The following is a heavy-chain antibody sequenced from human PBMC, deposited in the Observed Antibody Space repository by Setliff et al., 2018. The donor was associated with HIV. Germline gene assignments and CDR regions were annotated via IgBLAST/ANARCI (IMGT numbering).Heavy chain of an antibody. CDR1: GGSISSFY. Sequence: PSETLSLTCTVSGGSISSFYWTWIRQPPGKGLEWIGYIYYSGSTNYNPSLKSRLTISVDTSKNQVSLKLSSVTAADTAVYYCARAGSYGWDYRGQGTLVTVSS. D-gene: IGHD5-18*01. J-gene: IGHJ4*02. CDR3: ARAGSYGWDY. CDR2: IYYSGST. V-gene: IGHV4-59*01.